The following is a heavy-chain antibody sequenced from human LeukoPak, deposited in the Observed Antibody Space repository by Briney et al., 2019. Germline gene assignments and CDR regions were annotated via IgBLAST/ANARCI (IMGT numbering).Heavy chain of an antibody. V-gene: IGHV3-23*01. J-gene: IGHJ4*02. D-gene: IGHD6-13*01. CDR1: GFTFSSYA. Sequence: RGSLRLSCAASGFTFSSYAMSWVRQAPGKGLEWVSAISGSGGSTYYADSVKGRFTISRDNSKNTLYLQMNSLRAEDTAVYYCAKDIKYSSSWYPFDCWGQGTLVTVSS. CDR3: AKDIKYSSSWYPFDC. CDR2: ISGSGGST.